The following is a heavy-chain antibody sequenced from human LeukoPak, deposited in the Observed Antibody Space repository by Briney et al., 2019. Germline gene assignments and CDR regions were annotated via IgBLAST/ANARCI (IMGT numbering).Heavy chain of an antibody. J-gene: IGHJ4*02. D-gene: IGHD5-24*01. CDR3: ARDRGRDGYNSLGAYYFDY. CDR2: INHSGST. V-gene: IGHV4-34*01. CDR1: GGSFSGYY. Sequence: SETLSLTRAVYGGSFSGYYWSWIRQPPGKGLEWIGEINHSGSTNYNPSLKSRVTISVDTSKNQFSLKLSSVTAADTAVYYCARDRGRDGYNSLGAYYFDYWGQGTLVTVSS.